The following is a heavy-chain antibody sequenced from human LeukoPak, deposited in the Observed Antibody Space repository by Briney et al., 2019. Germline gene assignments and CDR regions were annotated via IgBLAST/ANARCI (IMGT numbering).Heavy chain of an antibody. J-gene: IGHJ4*02. D-gene: IGHD4-17*01. CDR2: IKQDGSEK. V-gene: IGHV3-7*04. Sequence: GGSLRLSCVASGFPFSSYWMTWVRQAPGKGLEWVANIKQDGSEKYYVDSVKGRFTISRDNAKNSLYLQMNSLRVEDTAVYYCARAVTTDGWGQGTLVTVSS. CDR3: ARAVTTDG. CDR1: GFPFSSYW.